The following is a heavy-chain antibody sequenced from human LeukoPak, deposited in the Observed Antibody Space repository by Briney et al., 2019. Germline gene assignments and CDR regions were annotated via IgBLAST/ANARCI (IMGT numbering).Heavy chain of an antibody. V-gene: IGHV3-23*01. CDR2: ISGSGGST. Sequence: GGSLRLSCAGSGFTFSSYAMSWVRQAPGKGLEWVSAISGSGGSTYYADSVKGRFTISRDNSKNTLYLQMNSLRAEDTAVYYCAKVERNWKGYDAFDIWGQGTMVTVSS. CDR3: AKVERNWKGYDAFDI. D-gene: IGHD1-1*01. CDR1: GFTFSSYA. J-gene: IGHJ3*02.